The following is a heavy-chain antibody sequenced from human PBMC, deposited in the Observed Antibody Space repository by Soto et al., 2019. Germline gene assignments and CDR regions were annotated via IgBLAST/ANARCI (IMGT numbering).Heavy chain of an antibody. CDR3: ARSLGMAVAGDLQY. Sequence: GGSLRLSCAASGFTFSDYAMHWVRQAPGKGLEWVAVIWYDGDSKYYADSVKGRFTISRDNSKNTLYLQMNSLRAEDAAAYYCARSLGMAVAGDLQYWGQGTLVTVSS. CDR1: GFTFSDYA. CDR2: IWYDGDSK. D-gene: IGHD6-19*01. V-gene: IGHV3-33*01. J-gene: IGHJ4*02.